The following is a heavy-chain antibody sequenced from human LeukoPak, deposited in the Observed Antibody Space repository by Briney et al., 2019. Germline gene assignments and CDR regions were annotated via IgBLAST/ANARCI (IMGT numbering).Heavy chain of an antibody. CDR1: GFTFSAYA. CDR3: VKGPKGHPRYGMDV. CDR2: ISSNGGST. Sequence: PGGSLILSCSASGFTFSAYAMYWVRQAPGKGLEYVSAISSNGGSTYYADSVKGRFTISRDNSKNTLYLQMSSLRAEDTAVYYCVKGPKGHPRYGMDVWGQGTTVTVSS. V-gene: IGHV3-64D*09. J-gene: IGHJ6*02.